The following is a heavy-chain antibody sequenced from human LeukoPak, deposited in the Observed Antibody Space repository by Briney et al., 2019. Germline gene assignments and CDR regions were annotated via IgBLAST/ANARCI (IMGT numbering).Heavy chain of an antibody. V-gene: IGHV3-33*08. CDR2: IWYDGSNK. CDR1: GFTFSSYS. CDR3: ARNTDDLGIHRDAFDI. J-gene: IGHJ3*02. D-gene: IGHD7-27*01. Sequence: GGSLRLSCAASGFTFSSYSMNWVRQAPGKGLEWVAVIWYDGSNKYYADSVKGRFTISRDNSKNTLYLQMNSLGAEGTAVYYCARNTDDLGIHRDAFDIWGQGTMVSVSS.